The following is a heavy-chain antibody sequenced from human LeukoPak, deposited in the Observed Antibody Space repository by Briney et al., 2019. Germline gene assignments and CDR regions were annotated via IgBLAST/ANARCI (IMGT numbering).Heavy chain of an antibody. CDR1: GFTFDDYA. J-gene: IGHJ3*02. Sequence: PGRSLRLSCAASGFTFDDYAMHWVRQAPGKGLEWVSGISWNSGSIGYADSVKGRFTISRGNAKNSLYLQMNSLRAEDMALYYCAKGKYSSSSAYAFDIWGQGTMVTVSS. CDR3: AKGKYSSSSAYAFDI. D-gene: IGHD6-6*01. V-gene: IGHV3-9*03. CDR2: ISWNSGSI.